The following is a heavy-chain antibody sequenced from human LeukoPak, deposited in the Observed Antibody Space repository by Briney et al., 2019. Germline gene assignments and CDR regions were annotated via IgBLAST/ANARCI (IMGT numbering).Heavy chain of an antibody. CDR2: IYYSGST. CDR1: GGSISSSSYY. D-gene: IGHD3-10*01. V-gene: IGHV4-39*07. CDR3: ARDRGIITMLRGRSFFDP. Sequence: SETLSLTCTVSGGSISSSSYYWGWIRQPPGKGLEWIGSIYYSGSTYYNPSLKSRVTISVDTSKNQFSLKLSSVTAADTAVYYCARDRGIITMLRGRSFFDPWGQGTLVTVSS. J-gene: IGHJ5*02.